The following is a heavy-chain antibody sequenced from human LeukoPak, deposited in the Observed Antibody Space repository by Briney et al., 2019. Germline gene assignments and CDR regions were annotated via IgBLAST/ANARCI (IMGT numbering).Heavy chain of an antibody. D-gene: IGHD3-10*01. CDR1: GFTSSSYG. Sequence: GGSLRLSCAASGFTSSSYGMHWVRQAPGKGLEWVAVIWYDGSNKYYADSVKGRFTISRDNSKNTLYLQMNSLRAEDTAVYYCARDSGFDGYGIHAGVDPWGQGTLVTVSS. CDR3: ARDSGFDGYGIHAGVDP. V-gene: IGHV3-33*01. CDR2: IWYDGSNK. J-gene: IGHJ5*02.